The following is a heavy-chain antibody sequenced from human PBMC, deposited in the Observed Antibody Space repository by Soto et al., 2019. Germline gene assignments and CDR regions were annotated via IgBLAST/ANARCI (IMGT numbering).Heavy chain of an antibody. V-gene: IGHV3-33*01. J-gene: IGHJ6*02. CDR3: AITDIVLVPAAIGYYYGMDV. CDR1: GYTFSRYG. D-gene: IGHD2-2*02. CDR2: IWYDGSNK. Sequence: QGQLVESGGGVVQPGRSLRLSCAASGYTFSRYGMHWVRQAPGKGLEWVAVIWYDGSNKYYADSVKGRFTISRDNSKNTLYLQMNSLRAEDTAVYDCAITDIVLVPAAIGYYYGMDVWGQGTTVTVSS.